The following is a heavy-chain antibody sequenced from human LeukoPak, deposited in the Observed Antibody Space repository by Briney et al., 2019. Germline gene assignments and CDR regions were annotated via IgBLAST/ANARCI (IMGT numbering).Heavy chain of an antibody. D-gene: IGHD2-15*01. V-gene: IGHV5-51*01. CDR3: ARLTGRVVCSAGSCYIDS. CDR1: GYRFTSDW. CDR2: IYPGDSDT. Sequence: GESLKISCKGSGYRFTSDWIGWVRQMPGKGLEWMGIIYPGDSDTRYSPSFQGQVTISADKSVNTAYLQWSSLKASDTAMYYCARLTGRVVCSAGSCYIDSWGQGTLVTVSS. J-gene: IGHJ4*02.